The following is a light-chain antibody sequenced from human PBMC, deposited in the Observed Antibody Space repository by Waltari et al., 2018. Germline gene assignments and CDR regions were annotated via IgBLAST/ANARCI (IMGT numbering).Light chain of an antibody. CDR3: QHYVSLPAT. V-gene: IGKV3-20*01. CDR2: HAS. CDR1: QSISKY. J-gene: IGKJ1*01. Sequence: EIVLTHSPATLSFSPGESATLSCRASQSISKYLAWYQQKPGQAPRLLIYHASSRSTGIPDRFSGSGFGTDFSLTISRLEPEDFAVYYCQHYVSLPATFGQGTKLEIK.